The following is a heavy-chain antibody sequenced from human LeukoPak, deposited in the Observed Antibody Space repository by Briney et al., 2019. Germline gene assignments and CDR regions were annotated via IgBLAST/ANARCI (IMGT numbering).Heavy chain of an antibody. Sequence: EASVTVSCKASGYTFISYALHWVRQAPGQRLEWMGWINAGNGNTKYAQNFQDRVTITRDTSASTAYMNLRSLKSEDTAVYYCARLKSYSGYTNDAALEYWGQGTLVTVSS. CDR2: INAGNGNT. CDR3: ARLKSYSGYTNDAALEY. CDR1: GYTFISYA. V-gene: IGHV1-3*01. J-gene: IGHJ4*02. D-gene: IGHD5-12*01.